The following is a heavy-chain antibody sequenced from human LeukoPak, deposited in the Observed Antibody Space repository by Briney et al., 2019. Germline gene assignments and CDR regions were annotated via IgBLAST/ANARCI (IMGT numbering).Heavy chain of an antibody. CDR3: ARSIVGAPGYFQH. J-gene: IGHJ1*01. Sequence: GGSLRLSCAASGFTFSSYAMSWVRQAPGKGLEWVSAVSGSGGSTYYADSVKGRFTISRDNAKNSLYLQMNSLRAEDTALYYCARSIVGAPGYFQHWGQGTLVTVSS. V-gene: IGHV3-23*01. CDR1: GFTFSSYA. CDR2: VSGSGGST. D-gene: IGHD1-26*01.